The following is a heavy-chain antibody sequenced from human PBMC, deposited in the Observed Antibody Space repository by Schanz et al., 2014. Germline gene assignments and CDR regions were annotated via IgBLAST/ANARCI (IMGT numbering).Heavy chain of an antibody. Sequence: QVQLVQSGTQVKKPGASVKVSCKASGYTLSAYSLHWVRQAPGQGLEWMGIVNPSVRGTHFAREFQGRVTVTSDTSTSTVYMELSSLRSEDTAVYYCARDGVDAAAGGNYWGPGTLVTVSS. J-gene: IGHJ4*02. CDR3: ARDGVDAAAGGNY. D-gene: IGHD6-13*01. V-gene: IGHV1-46*03. CDR1: GYTLSAYS. CDR2: VNPSVRGT.